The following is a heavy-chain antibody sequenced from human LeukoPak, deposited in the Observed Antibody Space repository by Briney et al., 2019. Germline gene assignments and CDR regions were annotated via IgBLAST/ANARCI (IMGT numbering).Heavy chain of an antibody. V-gene: IGHV3-48*02. D-gene: IGHD3-9*01. CDR3: AAGIRYAFDY. CDR1: GFSFTDYP. CDR2: IRTTAEGAKYA. J-gene: IGHJ4*02. Sequence: GGSRRLSRATSGFSFTDYPMNRVRQAPGKGLEWISNIRTTAEGAKYAYYADSVKGRVTISRDDGKNTLYLHMNSLRDDDTAFFHAAAGIRYAFDYWGQGILVTVSS.